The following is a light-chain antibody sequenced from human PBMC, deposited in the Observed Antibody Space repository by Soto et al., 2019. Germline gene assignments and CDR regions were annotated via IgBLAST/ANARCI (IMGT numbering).Light chain of an antibody. V-gene: IGKV3-11*01. CDR1: QCVSSY. CDR3: QQRSLT. CDR2: DAS. Sequence: EIVLTQSPATLSLSPGERATLSCRASQCVSSYLAWYQQKPGQAPRLLIYDASNRATGIPARFSGSGSGTDFTLTISSLEPEDFAVYYCQQRSLTFGGGTKVEIK. J-gene: IGKJ4*01.